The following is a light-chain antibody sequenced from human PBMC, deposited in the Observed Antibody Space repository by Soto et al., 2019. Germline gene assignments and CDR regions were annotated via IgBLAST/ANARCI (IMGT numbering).Light chain of an antibody. J-gene: IGLJ1*01. CDR3: CSYAGSSTPYV. Sequence: QSALTQPASVSGSPGQSITISCTGTSSDVGSYNLVSWYQQHPGKAPKVMIYEVSERPSGVSNRFSGSQSGNTASLTISGLQAEDEADYYCCSYAGSSTPYVFGTGTKVT. V-gene: IGLV2-23*02. CDR2: EVS. CDR1: SSDVGSYNL.